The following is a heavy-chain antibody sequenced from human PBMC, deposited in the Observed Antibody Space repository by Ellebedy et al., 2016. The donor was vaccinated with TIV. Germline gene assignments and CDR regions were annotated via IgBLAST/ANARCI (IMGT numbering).Heavy chain of an antibody. CDR2: IWYDGSNE. V-gene: IGHV3-33*01. CDR1: GFNFHMYG. CDR3: ASDPGALPGGGLDY. J-gene: IGHJ4*02. D-gene: IGHD1-26*01. Sequence: PGGSLRLSCEASGFNFHMYGMHWVRQGPGKGLEWVAAIWYDGSNENYADSVTGRFTISRDKSLYLQMNSLRADDTAVYYCASDPGALPGGGLDYWGQGTLVTVSS.